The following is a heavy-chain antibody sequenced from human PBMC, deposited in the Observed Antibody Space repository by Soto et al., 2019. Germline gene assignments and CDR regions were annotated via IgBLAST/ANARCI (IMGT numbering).Heavy chain of an antibody. J-gene: IGHJ6*02. CDR1: GCSVSSSSYY. V-gene: IGHV4-39*01. CDR3: AGGDYYHSSGYYFYYYTMDV. CDR2: VYYGGST. D-gene: IGHD3-22*01. Sequence: SETLSIRCTVSGCSVSSSSYYWCWIRQPPGKGLEWIGNVYYGGSTYYNPSLKSRVTISVETSKSQFSLKLSSVTAADTAVYYCAGGDYYHSSGYYFYYYTMDVWGQGTTVTVSS.